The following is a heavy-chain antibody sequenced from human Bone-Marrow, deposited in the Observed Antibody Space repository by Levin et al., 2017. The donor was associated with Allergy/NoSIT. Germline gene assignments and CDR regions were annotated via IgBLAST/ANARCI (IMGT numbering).Heavy chain of an antibody. Sequence: SETLSLTCAVSGGSISSDAYSWSWIRQPPGTGLEWIGYIYHIGRTYYNPSLKSRVTISVDRSKNQFSLTLTSVTAADTSVYYCGSALSTLYYYGMDVWGQGTTVTVSS. V-gene: IGHV4-30-2*01. CDR2: IYHIGRT. CDR1: GGSISSDAYS. J-gene: IGHJ6*02. CDR3: GSALSTLYYYGMDV. D-gene: IGHD2-2*01.